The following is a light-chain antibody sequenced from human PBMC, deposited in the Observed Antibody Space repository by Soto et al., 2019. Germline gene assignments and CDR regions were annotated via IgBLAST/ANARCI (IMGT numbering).Light chain of an antibody. V-gene: IGKV2-40*01. J-gene: IGKJ4*01. CDR3: MQRIEFPLT. CDR2: TVS. CDR1: QSLLDSDDGNTN. Sequence: DIVMTQTPLSLPVTPGEPASISCRSSQSLLDSDDGNTNLDWYLQKPGQSPQLLIYTVSYRASGVSDRLSGSGSGNDFTLKISRVEAEDVGVYYCMQRIEFPLTFGGGTKVDIK.